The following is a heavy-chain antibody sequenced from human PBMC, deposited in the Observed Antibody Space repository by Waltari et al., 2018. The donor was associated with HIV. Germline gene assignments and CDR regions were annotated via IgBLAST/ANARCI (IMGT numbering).Heavy chain of an antibody. CDR3: AIQRNPLNNFYYGMDV. J-gene: IGHJ6*02. V-gene: IGHV3-23*01. CDR2: ISGSGGKT. CDR1: GFHFRLYG. D-gene: IGHD1-1*01. Sequence: EVQLLESEGGLVQPGGSLRLSCVASGFHFRLYGMSWVRQAPGKGLEWVSGISGSGGKTNYADSVKGRFTISRDNSKNTLYLQMNSLRAEDTAIFYCAIQRNPLNNFYYGMDVWGQGTTVTVSS.